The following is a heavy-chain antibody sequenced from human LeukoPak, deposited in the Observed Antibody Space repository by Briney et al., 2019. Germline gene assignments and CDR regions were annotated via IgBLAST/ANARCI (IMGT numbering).Heavy chain of an antibody. CDR3: ARGLGGTRGVDY. Sequence: PGGSLRLSCAASGFTFRSYWMHWVRQAPGKGLVWVSRINSDERSTNYADSVKGRFTISRDNAKNTLYLQMNSLRAEDTAIYFCARGLGGTRGVDYWGQGTLVTVSS. CDR1: GFTFRSYW. J-gene: IGHJ4*02. CDR2: INSDERST. V-gene: IGHV3-74*01. D-gene: IGHD1-1*01.